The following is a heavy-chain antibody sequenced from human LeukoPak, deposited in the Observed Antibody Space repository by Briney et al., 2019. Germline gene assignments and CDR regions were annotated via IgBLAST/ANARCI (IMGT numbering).Heavy chain of an antibody. V-gene: IGHV4-38-2*02. CDR2: IYHSGST. J-gene: IGHJ4*02. D-gene: IGHD3-16*01. CDR1: GYSISSGYY. Sequence: SETLSLTCTVSGYSISSGYYWGWIRQPPGKGLEWIGSIYHSGSTYYNPSLKSRVTISVDTSKNQFSLKLSSVTAADTAVYYCARGSVWDYWGQGTLVTVSS. CDR3: ARGSVWDY.